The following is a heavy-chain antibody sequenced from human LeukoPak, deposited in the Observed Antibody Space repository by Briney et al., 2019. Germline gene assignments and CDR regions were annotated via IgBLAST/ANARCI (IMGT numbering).Heavy chain of an antibody. CDR2: IYHSGST. CDR3: ARVFRDDSSGYSLHAFDI. D-gene: IGHD3-22*01. Sequence: SETLSLTCTVSGYSISSGYYWGWIRQPPGKGLEWIGSIYHSGSTYHNPSLKSRVTISVDTSKNQFSLKLSSVTAADTAVYYCARVFRDDSSGYSLHAFDIWGQGTMVTVSS. CDR1: GYSISSGYY. J-gene: IGHJ3*02. V-gene: IGHV4-38-2*02.